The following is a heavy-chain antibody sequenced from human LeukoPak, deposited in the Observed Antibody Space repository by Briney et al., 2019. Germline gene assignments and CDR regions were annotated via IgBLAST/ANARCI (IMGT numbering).Heavy chain of an antibody. CDR3: ASKGAGYCNSASCQGAFDF. D-gene: IGHD2-2*01. CDR2: IYYSGST. V-gene: IGHV4-59*01. CDR1: GGSISSYY. Sequence: SETLSLTCTVSGGSISSYYWSWIRQPPGKGLEWIGYIYYSGSTNYNPSLKSRVTISVDTSKNQFSLKLSSVTAADTAVYYCASKGAGYCNSASCQGAFDFWGQGTKVTVSS. J-gene: IGHJ3*01.